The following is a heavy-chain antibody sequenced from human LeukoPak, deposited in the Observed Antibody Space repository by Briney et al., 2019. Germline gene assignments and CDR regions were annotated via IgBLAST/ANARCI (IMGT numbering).Heavy chain of an antibody. CDR3: ARETYSSSWYVHY. CDR2: IIPILGIA. V-gene: IGHV1-69*04. D-gene: IGHD6-13*01. CDR1: GGTFSSYA. Sequence: GASVTVSCKASGGTFSSYAISWVRQAPGQGLEWMGRIIPILGIANYAQKFQGRVTITADKSTSTAYMELSSLRSEDTAVYYCARETYSSSWYVHYWGQGTLVTDSS. J-gene: IGHJ4*02.